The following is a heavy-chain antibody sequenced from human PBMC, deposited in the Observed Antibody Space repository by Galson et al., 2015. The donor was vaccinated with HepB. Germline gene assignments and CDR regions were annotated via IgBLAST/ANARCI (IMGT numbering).Heavy chain of an antibody. CDR1: GFSFSSYR. CDR3: ARYRFNWNYGPFDF. Sequence: SLRLSCAASGFSFSSYRMSWVRQAPGKGLEWVANINQAGSGKFSVDSVKARFTISRDNANNSLYLQMNRLRAGDTAVYYCARYRFNWNYGPFDFWGQGALVTVSS. J-gene: IGHJ4*02. D-gene: IGHD1-7*01. CDR2: INQAGSGK. V-gene: IGHV3-7*01.